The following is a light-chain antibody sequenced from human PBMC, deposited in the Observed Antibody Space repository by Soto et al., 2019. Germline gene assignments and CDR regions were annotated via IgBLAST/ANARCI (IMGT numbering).Light chain of an antibody. J-gene: IGKJ1*01. CDR1: HIVTSDY. CDR2: GAS. V-gene: IGKV3-20*01. Sequence: DIVLTQSPGTLSLSPGERVTLSCRASHIVTSDYLAWYHQEPGQAPRLLIYGASNRATGIPDRFSGSGSGTDFTLSISRLEPGDFAVYYCQQYGSSGTFGQGTKVEIK. CDR3: QQYGSSGT.